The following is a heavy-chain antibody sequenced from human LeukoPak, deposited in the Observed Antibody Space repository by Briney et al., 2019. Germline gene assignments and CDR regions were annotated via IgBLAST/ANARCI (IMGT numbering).Heavy chain of an antibody. J-gene: IGHJ4*02. Sequence: PSETLSLTCTVSGGSISTYYWSWIRQPPGKGLEWTGYIHYSGSTNYNPSLKSRVTISGDTSKNQFSLHVKSVIAADTAVYYCARGETGHNYWGQGTLVTVSS. CDR3: ARGETGHNY. D-gene: IGHD3-9*01. CDR1: GGSISTYY. V-gene: IGHV4-59*01. CDR2: IHYSGST.